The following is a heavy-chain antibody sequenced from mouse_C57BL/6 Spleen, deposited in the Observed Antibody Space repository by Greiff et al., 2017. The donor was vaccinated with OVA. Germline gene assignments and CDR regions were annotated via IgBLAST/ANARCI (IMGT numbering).Heavy chain of an antibody. D-gene: IGHD2-1*01. V-gene: IGHV1-80*01. J-gene: IGHJ1*03. CDR1: GYAFSSYW. Sequence: VQLQESGAELVKPGASVKISCKASGYAFSSYWMNWVKQRPGKGLEWIGQIYPGDGDTNYNGKFKGKATLTADKSSSTAYMQLSSLTSEDSAVYFCARGGNYGYFDVWGTGTTVTVSS. CDR2: IYPGDGDT. CDR3: ARGGNYGYFDV.